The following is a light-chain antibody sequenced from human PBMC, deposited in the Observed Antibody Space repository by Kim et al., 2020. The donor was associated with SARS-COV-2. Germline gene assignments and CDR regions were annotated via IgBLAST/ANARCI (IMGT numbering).Light chain of an antibody. J-gene: IGKJ1*01. V-gene: IGKV3-11*01. CDR3: QQRSNWPPWT. CDR1: QSVNSY. Sequence: SPGERATLSCRASQSVNSYLDWYQQKPGQAPRLLIYDASNRATGSPARFSGSGSGTDFTLTISSLKPEDFAVYYCQQRSNWPPWTFGQGTKVEIK. CDR2: DAS.